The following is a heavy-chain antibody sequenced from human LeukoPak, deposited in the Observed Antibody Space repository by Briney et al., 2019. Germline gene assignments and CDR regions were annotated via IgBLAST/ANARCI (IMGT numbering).Heavy chain of an antibody. CDR2: IYYSGST. D-gene: IGHD3-22*01. Sequence: PSETLSLTCTVSGGSISSYYWSWIRQPPGKGLEWIGYIYYSGSTNYNPSLKSRVTISVDTSKNQFSLKLNSVTAADTAVYYCARDGDYDNSGYYWAYWGQGTLVTVSS. J-gene: IGHJ4*02. V-gene: IGHV4-59*01. CDR1: GGSISSYY. CDR3: ARDGDYDNSGYYWAY.